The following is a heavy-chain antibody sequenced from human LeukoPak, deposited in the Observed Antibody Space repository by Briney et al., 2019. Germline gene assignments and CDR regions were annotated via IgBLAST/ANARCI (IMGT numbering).Heavy chain of an antibody. J-gene: IGHJ4*02. V-gene: IGHV1-24*01. CDR2: SDPEDGER. CDR3: VTGFTTMAVDYFDY. D-gene: IGHD5-18*01. Sequence: GASVKVSCKVSGKSLSDLSIHWLRQPPGKGLEWLGGSDPEDGERIYAQMFQGRVTMTEDTSIDTAYMELSRLRAEDTAVYYCVTGFTTMAVDYFDYGGEGTLVTVSP. CDR1: GKSLSDLS.